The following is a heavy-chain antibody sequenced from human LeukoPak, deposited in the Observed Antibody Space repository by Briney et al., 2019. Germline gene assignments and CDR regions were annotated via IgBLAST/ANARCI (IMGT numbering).Heavy chain of an antibody. D-gene: IGHD3-22*01. CDR2: IYYSGST. V-gene: IGHV4-59*01. J-gene: IGHJ3*02. Sequence: SETLSLTCTVSGGSISSYYWSRIRQPPGKGLEWIGYIYYSGSTNYNPSLKSRVTISVDTSKNQFSLKLSSVTAADTAVYYCATSLDSSGYWDAFDIWGQGTMVTVSS. CDR3: ATSLDSSGYWDAFDI. CDR1: GGSISSYY.